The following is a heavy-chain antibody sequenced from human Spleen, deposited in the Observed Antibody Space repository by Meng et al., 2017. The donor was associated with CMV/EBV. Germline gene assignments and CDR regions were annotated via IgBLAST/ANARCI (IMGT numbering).Heavy chain of an antibody. CDR2: ISFSSTTM. J-gene: IGHJ4*02. CDR3: ARNWGYNDGTSYYWGMFDY. V-gene: IGHV3-48*04. D-gene: IGHD3-22*01. Sequence: GGSLRLSCAASGFIFSDYSLNWVRQAPGKGLEWISYISFSSTTMYYADSVKGRFTISRDYAKNSLYLQMNSLRAEDTAVYYCARNWGYNDGTSYYWGMFDYWGQGTLVTVSS. CDR1: GFIFSDYS.